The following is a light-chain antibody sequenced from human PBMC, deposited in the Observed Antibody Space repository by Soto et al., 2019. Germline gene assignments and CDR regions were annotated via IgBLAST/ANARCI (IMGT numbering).Light chain of an antibody. CDR3: QQYNSYWIT. J-gene: IGKJ5*01. V-gene: IGKV1-5*01. Sequence: IRMTQSPSTLSASVLDIFTITCRASQSISIWFAWYQQKPGKAPKLLVYDGSMFESGVPSRFSGSGSGTEFTLTISSLQPDDFATYYCQQYNSYWITFGQGTRLEIK. CDR1: QSISIW. CDR2: DGS.